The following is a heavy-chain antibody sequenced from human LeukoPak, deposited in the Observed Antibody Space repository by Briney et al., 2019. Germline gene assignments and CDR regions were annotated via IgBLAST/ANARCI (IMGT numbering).Heavy chain of an antibody. V-gene: IGHV4-30-2*01. Sequence: SQTLSLTCTVSGGSISSGGYYWSWIRQPPGKGLEWIGYIYHSGSTYYNPSLKSRVTISVDRSKNQFSLKLSSVTAADTAVYYCARAPYCSGGSCYSFDPWGQGTLVTVSS. CDR1: GGSISSGGYY. CDR2: IYHSGST. D-gene: IGHD2-15*01. J-gene: IGHJ5*02. CDR3: ARAPYCSGGSCYSFDP.